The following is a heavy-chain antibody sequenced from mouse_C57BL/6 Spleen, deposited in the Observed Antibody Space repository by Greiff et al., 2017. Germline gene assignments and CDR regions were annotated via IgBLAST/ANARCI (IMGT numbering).Heavy chain of an antibody. CDR3: ALYYDYWNWYFDV. D-gene: IGHD2-4*01. V-gene: IGHV1-61*01. J-gene: IGHJ1*03. CDR2: IYPSDSET. CDR1: GYTFTSYW. Sequence: QVQLQQPGAELVRPGSSVKLSCKASGYTFTSYWMDWVKQRPGQGLEWIGNIYPSDSETHYNQKFKDKATLTVDKSSSTAYMQLSSLPSEDSAVYYCALYYDYWNWYFDVRGTGTTVTVSS.